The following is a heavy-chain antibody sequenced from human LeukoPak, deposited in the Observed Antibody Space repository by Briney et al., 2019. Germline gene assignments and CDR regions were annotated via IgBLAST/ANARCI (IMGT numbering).Heavy chain of an antibody. CDR2: IYTSGST. V-gene: IGHV4-4*09. CDR3: VSGELGTFDY. CDR1: GGSISSYY. Sequence: SETLSLTCTVSGGSISSYYWSWIRQPPGKGLEWIGYIYTSGSTNYNPSLKSRVTISVDTSKNQFSLKLSSVTAADTAVYYCVSGELGTFDYWGQGTLVTVSS. J-gene: IGHJ4*02. D-gene: IGHD1-14*01.